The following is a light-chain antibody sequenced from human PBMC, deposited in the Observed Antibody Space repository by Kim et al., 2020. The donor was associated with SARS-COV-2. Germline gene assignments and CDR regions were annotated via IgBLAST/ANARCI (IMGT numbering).Light chain of an antibody. J-gene: IGLJ1*01. CDR3: QAWDSSTAV. CDR1: KLGDRY. Sequence: SYELTQPPSVSVSPGQTASITCSGDKLGDRYACWYQQKPGQSPVLVIYQDVKRPSGIPERFSGSNSGNTATLTISGTRAMDEADYYCQAWDSSTAVFGTGTKVTVL. V-gene: IGLV3-1*01. CDR2: QDV.